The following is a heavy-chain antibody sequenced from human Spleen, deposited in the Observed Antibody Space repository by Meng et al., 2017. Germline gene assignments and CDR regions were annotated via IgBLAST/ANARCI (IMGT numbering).Heavy chain of an antibody. CDR2: INPNSGGT. CDR1: GYTFTGYY. D-gene: IGHD6-13*01. J-gene: IGHJ4*01. Sequence: QAQLVQSGAEVKKPGASVKVSCKASGYTFTGYYMHWVRQAPGQGLEWMGRINPNSGGTNYAQKFQGRVTMTRDTSISTAYMELSRLRSDDTAVYYCARDEDISAAGYLFGDYWGHGTLVTVSS. CDR3: ARDEDISAAGYLFGDY. V-gene: IGHV1-2*06.